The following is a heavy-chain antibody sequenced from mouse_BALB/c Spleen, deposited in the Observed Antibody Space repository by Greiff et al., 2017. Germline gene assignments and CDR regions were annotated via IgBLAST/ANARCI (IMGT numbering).Heavy chain of an antibody. CDR2: ISSGGNYT. J-gene: IGHJ4*01. D-gene: IGHD2-3*01. CDR3: ARRDDGYYAMDY. CDR1: GFTFSSYG. V-gene: IGHV5-6*02. Sequence: EVKLVESGGDLVKPGGSLKLSCAASGFTFSSYGMSWVRQTPDKRLEWVATISSGGNYTYYPDSVKGRFTISRDNAKNTLYLQMSSLKSEDTAMYYCARRDDGYYAMDYWGQGTSVTVSS.